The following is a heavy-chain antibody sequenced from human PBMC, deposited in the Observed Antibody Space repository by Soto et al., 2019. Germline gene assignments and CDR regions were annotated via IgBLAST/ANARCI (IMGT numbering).Heavy chain of an antibody. D-gene: IGHD2-15*01. V-gene: IGHV1-18*01. CDR2: ISAYNGNT. Sequence: ASVKVSCKASGYTFTSYGISWVRQAPGQGLEWMGWISAYNGNTNYAQKLQGRVTMTTETSTSTAYMELRSLRSDDTAVYYCARTEGYCSGGSCYITVTDYWGQGTLVTVSS. CDR3: ARTEGYCSGGSCYITVTDY. CDR1: GYTFTSYG. J-gene: IGHJ4*02.